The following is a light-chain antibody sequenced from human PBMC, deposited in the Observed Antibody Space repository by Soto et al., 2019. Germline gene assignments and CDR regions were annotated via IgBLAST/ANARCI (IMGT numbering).Light chain of an antibody. CDR2: DVS. Sequence: QSVLTQPASVSGSPGQSITISCTGTSSDVGGSNYVSWYQQHPGKAPKLMIYDVSNRPSGVSNRFSGSKSGNTASLTISGLQAEEEADYYCGSYTSSSTLHVFGTGTKLTVL. CDR3: GSYTSSSTLHV. J-gene: IGLJ1*01. CDR1: SSDVGGSNY. V-gene: IGLV2-14*01.